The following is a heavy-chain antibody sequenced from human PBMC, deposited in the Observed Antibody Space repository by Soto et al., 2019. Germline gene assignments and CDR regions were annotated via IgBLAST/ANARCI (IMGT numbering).Heavy chain of an antibody. J-gene: IGHJ5*02. Sequence: SETLSLTCTVSGGSISSGGYYWSWIRQHPGKGLQWIGYIYYSGSTYYNPSLKSRVTISVDTSKNQFSLKLSSVTAADTAVYYCARVLRGYRNAIALNWFDPWGQGTLVTVSS. CDR3: ARVLRGYRNAIALNWFDP. CDR1: GGSISSGGYY. CDR2: IYYSGST. D-gene: IGHD5-18*01. V-gene: IGHV4-31*03.